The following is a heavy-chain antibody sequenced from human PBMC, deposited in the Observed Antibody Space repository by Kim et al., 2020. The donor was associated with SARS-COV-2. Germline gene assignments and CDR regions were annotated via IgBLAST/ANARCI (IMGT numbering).Heavy chain of an antibody. V-gene: IGHV3-23*01. J-gene: IGHJ4*02. Sequence: GGSLRLSCTASGFTLSNSGMAWVRQAPGKGKEWVSAIGVDGSTFYPDSVRGRFIISRDNSENTLYLQMNSLRDEDTAIYYCAKERVGSGRGRNNEYWGQG. CDR3: AKERVGSGRGRNNEY. CDR2: IGVDGST. D-gene: IGHD6-25*01. CDR1: GFTLSNSG.